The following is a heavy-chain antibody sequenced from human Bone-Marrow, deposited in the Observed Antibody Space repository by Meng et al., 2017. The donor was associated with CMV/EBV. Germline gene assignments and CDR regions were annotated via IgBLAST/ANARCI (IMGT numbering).Heavy chain of an antibody. J-gene: IGHJ4*02. CDR1: GGSISSSSYY. D-gene: IGHD2-2*01. CDR2: IYYSGST. V-gene: IGHV4-39*01. Sequence: ESLKISCTVSGGSISSSSYYWGWIRQPPGKGLEWIGSIYYSGSTYYNPSLKSRVTISVDTSKNQFSLKLSSVTAADTAVYYCARSAFEIVPAATGYWGQGTLVTVSS. CDR3: ARSAFEIVPAATGY.